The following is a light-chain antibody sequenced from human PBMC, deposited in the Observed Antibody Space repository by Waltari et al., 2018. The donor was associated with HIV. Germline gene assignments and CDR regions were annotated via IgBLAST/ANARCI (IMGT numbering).Light chain of an antibody. V-gene: IGKV4-1*01. CDR3: QQYYAIPPT. CDR2: WAS. CDR1: RTVFYSSDNQNY. J-gene: IGKJ4*01. Sequence: DIVMTQSPDSLAVSLGERVTINCTSSRTVFYSSDNQNYLACYLQRPVQSPKVLIFWASTRAYGVPDRFSGSGSGTDFSLTLSSLQADDVGIYYCQQYYAIPPTFGGGTKVEI.